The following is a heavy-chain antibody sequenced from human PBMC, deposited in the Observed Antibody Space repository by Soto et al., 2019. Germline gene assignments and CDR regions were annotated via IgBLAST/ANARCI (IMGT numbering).Heavy chain of an antibody. CDR1: GYTFTSYG. Sequence: ASVKVSCKASGYTFTSYGISWVRQAPGQGLEWMGWISAYNGNTNYAQKLQGRVTMTTDTSTSTAYMELRSLRSDDTAVYYCARKDYYDSSGYRRNFDYWGQGTLVTVSS. J-gene: IGHJ4*02. CDR3: ARKDYYDSSGYRRNFDY. V-gene: IGHV1-18*01. D-gene: IGHD3-22*01. CDR2: ISAYNGNT.